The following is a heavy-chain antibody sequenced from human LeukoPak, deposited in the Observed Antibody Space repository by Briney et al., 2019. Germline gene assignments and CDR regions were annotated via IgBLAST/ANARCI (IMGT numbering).Heavy chain of an antibody. J-gene: IGHJ4*02. Sequence: SETLSLTYTVSGGSISSSSYYWGWIRQPPGKGLEWIGSIYYSGSTYYNPSLKSRVTISVDTSKNQFSLKLSSVTAADTAVYYCARDRTVVATMCFDYWGQGTLVTVSS. D-gene: IGHD5-12*01. CDR3: ARDRTVVATMCFDY. CDR1: GGSISSSSYY. CDR2: IYYSGST. V-gene: IGHV4-39*07.